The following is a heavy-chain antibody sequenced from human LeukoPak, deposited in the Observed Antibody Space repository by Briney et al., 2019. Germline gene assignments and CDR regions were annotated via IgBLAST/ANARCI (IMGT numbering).Heavy chain of an antibody. CDR3: ARAPSEIGGYYPEYFRH. CDR2: IKSDGRT. Sequence: PGGSLRLSCAASGFTLSSYWMHWVRQAPGKGLVWVARIKSDGRTNYADSVKGRFTISRDTAKNTVSLQMNSLRAEGTGVYYCARAPSEIGGYYPEYFRHWGQGTLVIVSS. J-gene: IGHJ1*01. D-gene: IGHD3-22*01. CDR1: GFTLSSYW. V-gene: IGHV3-74*01.